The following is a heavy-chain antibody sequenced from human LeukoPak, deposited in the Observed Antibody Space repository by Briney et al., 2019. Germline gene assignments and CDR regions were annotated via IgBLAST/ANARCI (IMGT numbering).Heavy chain of an antibody. CDR1: GFTFDDYA. D-gene: IGHD4-11*01. V-gene: IGHV3-9*01. CDR2: ISWNSGSI. CDR3: ARGWGPDYSNYYIYYYGMDV. Sequence: GGSLRLSCAASGFTFDDYAMHWVRQAPGKGLEWVSGISWNSGSIGYADSVKGRFTISRDNAKNSLYLQMNSLRDEDTAVYYCARGWGPDYSNYYIYYYGMDVWGQGTTVTVSS. J-gene: IGHJ6*02.